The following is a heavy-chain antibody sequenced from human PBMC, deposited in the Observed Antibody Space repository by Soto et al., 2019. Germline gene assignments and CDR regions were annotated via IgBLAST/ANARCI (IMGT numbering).Heavy chain of an antibody. V-gene: IGHV3-33*01. J-gene: IGHJ5*02. CDR3: ARDLWNYQGWFDP. D-gene: IGHD1-7*01. CDR2: IWYDGSNK. Sequence: PGGSLRLSCAASGFTFSSYGMHWVRQAPGKGLEWVAVIWYDGSNKYYADSVKGRFTISRDNSKNTLYLQMNSLRAEDTAVYYCARDLWNYQGWFDPWGQGSLVTVSS. CDR1: GFTFSSYG.